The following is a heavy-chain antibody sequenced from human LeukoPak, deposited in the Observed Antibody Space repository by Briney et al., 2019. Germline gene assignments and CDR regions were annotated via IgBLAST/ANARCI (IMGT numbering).Heavy chain of an antibody. CDR2: IKGDGIST. CDR1: GFDFSSNW. V-gene: IGHV3-74*01. D-gene: IGHD3-22*01. CDR3: AKDSSGYYYDPPADY. J-gene: IGHJ4*02. Sequence: PGGSLRLSCAASGFDFSSNWMHWARHAPGQGLVWVSRIKGDGISTNYADSVKGRFTISRDIAKNTLYLQMNSLRAEDTAVYYCAKDSSGYYYDPPADYWGQGTLVTVSS.